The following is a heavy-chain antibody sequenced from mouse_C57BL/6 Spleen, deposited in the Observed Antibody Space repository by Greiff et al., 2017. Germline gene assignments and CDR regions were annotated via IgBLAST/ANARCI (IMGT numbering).Heavy chain of an antibody. CDR1: GFTFSSYG. CDR3: ARQDYYGSRDYYAMDY. CDR2: ISSGGSYT. V-gene: IGHV5-6*01. D-gene: IGHD1-1*01. Sequence: EVQRVESGGDLVKPGGSLKLSCAASGFTFSSYGMSWVRQTPDKRLEWVSTISSGGSYTYYPDSVKGRFTISRDNAKNTLYLQMSSLKSEDTAMYYCARQDYYGSRDYYAMDYWGQGTSVTVSS. J-gene: IGHJ4*01.